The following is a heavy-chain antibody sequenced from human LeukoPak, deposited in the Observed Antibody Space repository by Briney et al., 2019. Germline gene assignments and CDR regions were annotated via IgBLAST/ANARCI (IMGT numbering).Heavy chain of an antibody. V-gene: IGHV4-39*07. Sequence: SETLSLTCTVSGGSISTITYYWGWIRQPPGKGLEWVGHMYYRGNTFYNPSLKSRVTISVDTSKNQFSLKLRSVTAADTAVYYCARLYANYQNYFDYWGQGTLVTVSS. D-gene: IGHD4/OR15-4a*01. CDR2: MYYRGNT. CDR1: GGSISTITYY. J-gene: IGHJ4*02. CDR3: ARLYANYQNYFDY.